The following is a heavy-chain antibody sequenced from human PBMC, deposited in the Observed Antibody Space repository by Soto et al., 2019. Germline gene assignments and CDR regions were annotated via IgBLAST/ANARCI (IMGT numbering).Heavy chain of an antibody. D-gene: IGHD3-22*01. J-gene: IGHJ6*03. V-gene: IGHV4-39*01. CDR2: IHYSGDT. CDR3: ARHLTCHSTSWAVVESGYMDM. Sequence: SVMLCLSSSVSCGSTRSGACCWAWIRKAPGKGLEWIGSIHYSGDTYYNPSLKSRVSIYVNTTENQFSLKLSSVTAADTAEYSCARHLTCHSTSWAVVESGYMDMCGSGATVTVSS. CDR1: CGSTRSGACC.